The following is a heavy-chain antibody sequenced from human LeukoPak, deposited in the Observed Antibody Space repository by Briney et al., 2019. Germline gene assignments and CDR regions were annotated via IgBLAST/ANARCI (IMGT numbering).Heavy chain of an antibody. Sequence: GGSLRLSCEASGFTFSSHWMSWVRQAPGKGLQWVANIKPDGSDKYYVDSVKGRFTISRDNAKNSLSLQMSSLRAEDTAVYYCAKDNWYLDYWGQGTLVTVSS. CDR3: AKDNWYLDY. V-gene: IGHV3-7*05. CDR1: GFTFSSHW. D-gene: IGHD1-1*01. J-gene: IGHJ4*02. CDR2: IKPDGSDK.